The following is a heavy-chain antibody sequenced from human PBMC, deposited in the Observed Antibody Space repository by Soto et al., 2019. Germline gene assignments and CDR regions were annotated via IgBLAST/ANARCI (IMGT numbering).Heavy chain of an antibody. Sequence: QVQLVQSGAEVQKPGASVKVSCKASGYTFTSYAMHWVRQAPGQRLEWMGWINAGNGNTKYSQKFQGIVTITRDTAASTAYMELSSLRSEDTAVYYCARRYSGYDNAFDIWGQGTMVTVSS. CDR2: INAGNGNT. V-gene: IGHV1-3*01. CDR3: ARRYSGYDNAFDI. D-gene: IGHD5-12*01. J-gene: IGHJ3*02. CDR1: GYTFTSYA.